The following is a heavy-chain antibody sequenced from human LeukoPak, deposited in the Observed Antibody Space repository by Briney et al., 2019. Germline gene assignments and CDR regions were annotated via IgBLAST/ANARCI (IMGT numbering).Heavy chain of an antibody. V-gene: IGHV4-31*03. CDR3: ARGNLYYYGSGSINY. J-gene: IGHJ4*02. CDR1: GGSISSGGYY. CDR2: IYYSGST. D-gene: IGHD3-10*01. Sequence: SETLSLTCTVSGGSISSGGYYWSWIRQHPGKGLEWIGYIYYSGSTYYNPSLKSRVTISVDTSKNQFSLKLSSVTDADTAVYYCARGNLYYYGSGSINYWGQGTLVTVSS.